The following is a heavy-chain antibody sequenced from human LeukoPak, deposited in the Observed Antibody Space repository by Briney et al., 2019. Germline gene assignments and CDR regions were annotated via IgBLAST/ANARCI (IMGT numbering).Heavy chain of an antibody. CDR1: GGSISSDNYY. CDR2: IYYSGST. CDR3: ARTIAVAGTFAMDV. D-gene: IGHD6-13*01. J-gene: IGHJ6*02. V-gene: IGHV4-30-4*01. Sequence: SETLSLTRTVSGGSISSDNYYWSWIRQPPGKALEWIGYIYYSGSTYYNPSLKTRVTISLDTSKSQFSLRLSSVTAADTAVYFCARTIAVAGTFAMDVWGQGTTVTVSS.